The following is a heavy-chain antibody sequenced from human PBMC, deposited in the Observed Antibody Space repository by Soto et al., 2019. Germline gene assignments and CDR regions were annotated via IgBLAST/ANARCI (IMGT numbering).Heavy chain of an antibody. V-gene: IGHV3-23*01. CDR2: ISGSGGGT. CDR1: GFTFSSYA. CDR3: AKHYDTNGYHCNY. Sequence: WGALRLSCSASGFTFSSYAMSWVRQAPGKGLEWVSGISGSGGGTYYADSVKGRFTISRDNSRHTLHLQMNSLRAEDTAIYYCAKHYDTNGYHCNYWGRVTLVTVSS. D-gene: IGHD3-22*01. J-gene: IGHJ4*02.